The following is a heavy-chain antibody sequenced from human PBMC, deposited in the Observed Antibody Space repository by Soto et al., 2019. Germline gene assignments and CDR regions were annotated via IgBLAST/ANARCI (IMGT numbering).Heavy chain of an antibody. J-gene: IGHJ5*01. CDR2: ISGGGSST. CDR1: GFTFSSNA. V-gene: IGHV3-23*01. CDR3: AKDHNGSDRPDCLDS. D-gene: IGHD1-26*01. Sequence: EVQLLESGGGLVQPGGSLRLSCAASGFTFSSNAMSWVRQAPGKGLEWVSVISGGGSSTYYADSVKGRFTLSRDNSKNTLYLQMNSLRVEDTAVYYCAKDHNGSDRPDCLDSWGQGTLVTVSS.